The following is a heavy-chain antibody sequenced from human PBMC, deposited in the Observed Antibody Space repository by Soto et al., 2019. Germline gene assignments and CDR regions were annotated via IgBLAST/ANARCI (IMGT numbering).Heavy chain of an antibody. CDR2: IYYSGTT. CDR3: ARASRSAGTDY. Sequence: PSETLSLTCTVSGGSISSDGYYWSWIRQHPGKGLEWIGYIYYSGTTYYSPSLKSRVTISVDTSKNQFSLRLSSVTAADTAVYYCARASRSAGTDYWGQGTLVTVSS. J-gene: IGHJ4*02. V-gene: IGHV4-31*03. D-gene: IGHD6-13*01. CDR1: GGSISSDGYY.